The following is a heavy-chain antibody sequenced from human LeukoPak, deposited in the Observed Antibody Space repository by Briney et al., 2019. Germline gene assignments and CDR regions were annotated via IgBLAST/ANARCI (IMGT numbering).Heavy chain of an antibody. Sequence: PGGSLILSCAASGFTFSSYSMNWVRQAPGKGPEWVSYISSSSNTIYYADSVKGRFTISRDNAKNSLFLQMNSLRDEDTSVYYCARAVTVVTRGGLVFDYWGQGTLVTVSS. CDR1: GFTFSSYS. D-gene: IGHD2-21*02. J-gene: IGHJ4*02. CDR2: ISSSSNTI. V-gene: IGHV3-48*02. CDR3: ARAVTVVTRGGLVFDY.